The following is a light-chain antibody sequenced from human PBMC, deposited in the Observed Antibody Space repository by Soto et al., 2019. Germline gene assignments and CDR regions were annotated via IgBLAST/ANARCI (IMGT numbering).Light chain of an antibody. Sequence: DIQMTQSPSSLSASVGDRVTITCRASQSIDTYLNWYQQKPGTAPKLLIYHASTLESGVPSRFSGSGSGTEFTLTISSLQPDDFATYYCQQYMSYSFGQGTKVDIK. CDR3: QQYMSYS. CDR1: QSIDTY. CDR2: HAS. J-gene: IGKJ1*01. V-gene: IGKV1-5*01.